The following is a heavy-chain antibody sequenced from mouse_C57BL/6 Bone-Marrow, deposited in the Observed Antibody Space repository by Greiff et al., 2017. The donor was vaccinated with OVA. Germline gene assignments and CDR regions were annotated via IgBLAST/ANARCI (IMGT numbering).Heavy chain of an antibody. CDR1: GYTFTDYY. J-gene: IGHJ4*01. Sequence: EVQRVESGPVLVKPGASVKMSCKASGYTFTDYYMNWVKQSHGKSLEWIGVINPYNGGTSYNQKFKGKATLTVDKSSSTAYMELNSLTSEDSAVYYCARRGNMDYWGQGTSVTVSS. CDR3: ARRGNMDY. V-gene: IGHV1-19*01. CDR2: INPYNGGT.